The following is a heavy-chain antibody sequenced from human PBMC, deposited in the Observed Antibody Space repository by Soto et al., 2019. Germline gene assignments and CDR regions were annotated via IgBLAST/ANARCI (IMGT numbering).Heavy chain of an antibody. Sequence: GESLKISCKGSGYSFTSYWIAWVRQMPGKGLECIGIIYPGDSDTRYSPSFQGQVTISADKSINTAYLHWSSLKASDTAIYYCTKGGFRSGAYWGQGTLVTVS. CDR2: IYPGDSDT. V-gene: IGHV5-51*01. CDR1: GYSFTSYW. D-gene: IGHD6-19*01. J-gene: IGHJ4*02. CDR3: TKGGFRSGAY.